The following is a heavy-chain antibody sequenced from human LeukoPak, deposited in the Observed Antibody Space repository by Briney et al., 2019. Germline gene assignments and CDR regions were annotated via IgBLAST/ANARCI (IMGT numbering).Heavy chain of an antibody. Sequence: GASVKVSCKASGYTFTGYYMHWVRQAPGQGLEWMGWINPNSGGTNYAQKFQGRVTMTRDTSISTAYMELSRLRSDDTAVYYCASLYYYDSSGRGVYWGQGTLVTVSS. D-gene: IGHD3-22*01. CDR2: INPNSGGT. CDR1: GYTFTGYY. CDR3: ASLYYYDSSGRGVY. V-gene: IGHV1-2*02. J-gene: IGHJ4*02.